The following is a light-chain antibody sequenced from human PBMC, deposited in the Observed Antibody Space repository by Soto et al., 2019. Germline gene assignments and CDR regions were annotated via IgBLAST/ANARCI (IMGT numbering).Light chain of an antibody. Sequence: QSVLTQPASVSGSPGQSITISCTGPSSDVGTYNLVSWYQQHPDKAPKVILYEGTKRPSGVSPRFSGSQSGNTASLTISGLXAEXXAVYFXYSFAGSNTFSYVFGPGTKLTVL. CDR1: SSDVGTYNL. CDR3: YSFAGSNTFSYV. CDR2: EGT. V-gene: IGLV2-23*03. J-gene: IGLJ1*01.